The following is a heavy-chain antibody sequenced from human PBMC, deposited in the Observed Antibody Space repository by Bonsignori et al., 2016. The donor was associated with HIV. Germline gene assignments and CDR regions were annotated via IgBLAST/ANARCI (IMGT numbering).Heavy chain of an antibody. Sequence: QIQLVQSGAEVKEPGSSVKVSCKPSRGSFNAYGISWVRQVPGHGLEWVGVIIPVGRRANYAQKFQDRVTITADESTSTVYMEVTSLRPEDTAVYYCARLAYSDYDWGLGTLVTVSS. CDR1: RGSFNAYG. D-gene: IGHD4-11*01. J-gene: IGHJ4*02. V-gene: IGHV1-69*13. CDR3: ARLAYSDYD. CDR2: IIPVGRRA.